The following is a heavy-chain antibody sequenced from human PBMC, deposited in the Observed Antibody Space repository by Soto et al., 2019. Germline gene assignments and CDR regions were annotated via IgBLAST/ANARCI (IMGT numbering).Heavy chain of an antibody. CDR1: GGSFGSYY. V-gene: IGHV4-34*01. CDR2: ISHGGST. Sequence: PSETLSLTCAVYGGSFGSYYWSWIRQPPGKGLEWIGEISHGGSTNYNPSLKSRVTISVDTSKNQFSLKLSSVTAADTAVYYCATRPGGRLLWFGELIPAFDPWGQGTLVTVSS. D-gene: IGHD3-10*01. J-gene: IGHJ5*02. CDR3: ATRPGGRLLWFGELIPAFDP.